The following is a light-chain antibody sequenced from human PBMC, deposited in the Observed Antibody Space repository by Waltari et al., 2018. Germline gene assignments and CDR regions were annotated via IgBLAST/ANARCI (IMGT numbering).Light chain of an antibody. CDR2: YND. CDR3: AAWDGVLSGRV. J-gene: IGLJ2*01. CDR1: SSNIGINS. V-gene: IGLV1-36*01. Sequence: QSVLTQLPSASEAARKSVTISCSGSSSNIGINSVSWYQQLPGTAPKLLLYYNDQRASGCSGRFSGSKSGTSASLAISGLQTEDEAGYYCAAWDGVLSGRVFGRGTRLTVL.